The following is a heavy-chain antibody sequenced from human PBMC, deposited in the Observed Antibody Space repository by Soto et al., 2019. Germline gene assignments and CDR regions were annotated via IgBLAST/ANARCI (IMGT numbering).Heavy chain of an antibody. CDR3: ATYANYNHY. Sequence: SETLSLTCTVSGGYITNYYWSWIRQPPGKGLEWIGYIFYSGNTNYNPSLRSRVTISVDTSKNQFSLRLSSVTAADTAVYYCATYANYNHYWGQGTLVTVSS. D-gene: IGHD4-4*01. CDR1: GGYITNYY. CDR2: IFYSGNT. V-gene: IGHV4-59*01. J-gene: IGHJ4*02.